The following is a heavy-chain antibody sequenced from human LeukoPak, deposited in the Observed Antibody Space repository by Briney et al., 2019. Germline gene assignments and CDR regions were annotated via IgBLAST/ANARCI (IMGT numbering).Heavy chain of an antibody. CDR3: ARTLKYYYDSSGTRGAFDI. V-gene: IGHV1-2*02. Sequence: ASVKVSCKASGYTFTGYYMHWVRQAPGQGLEWMGWINPNSGGTNYAQKFQGRVTMTRDTSISTAYMELSRLRSDDTAVYYCARTLKYYYDSSGTRGAFDIWGKGTTVTISS. J-gene: IGHJ6*04. D-gene: IGHD3-22*01. CDR1: GYTFTGYY. CDR2: INPNSGGT.